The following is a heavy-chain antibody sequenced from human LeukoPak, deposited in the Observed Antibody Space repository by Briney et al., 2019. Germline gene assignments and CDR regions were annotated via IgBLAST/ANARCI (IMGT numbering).Heavy chain of an antibody. Sequence: GASVKVSCKASGGTFSSYAISWVRQAPGQGLEWMGRVIPILGIANYAQKFQGRVTITADESTSTAYMELSSLRSEDTAVYYCARDGTAMVTSYAFDIWGQGTMVTVSS. J-gene: IGHJ3*02. CDR1: GGTFSSYA. D-gene: IGHD5-18*01. CDR2: VIPILGIA. CDR3: ARDGTAMVTSYAFDI. V-gene: IGHV1-69*04.